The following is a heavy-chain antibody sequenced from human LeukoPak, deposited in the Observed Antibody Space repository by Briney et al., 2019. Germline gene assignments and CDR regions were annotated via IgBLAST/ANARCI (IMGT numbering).Heavy chain of an antibody. CDR2: INHSGST. CDR1: GGSFSGYY. V-gene: IGHV4-34*01. D-gene: IGHD3-22*01. CDR3: ARVFSDSSGYPFDN. Sequence: SETLSLTCAVYGGSFSGYYWSWIRQPPGKGLEWIGEINHSGSTNYNPSLKSRVTISVDTSKNQFSLKLSSVTAADTAVYYCARVFSDSSGYPFDNWGQGTLVTVSS. J-gene: IGHJ4*02.